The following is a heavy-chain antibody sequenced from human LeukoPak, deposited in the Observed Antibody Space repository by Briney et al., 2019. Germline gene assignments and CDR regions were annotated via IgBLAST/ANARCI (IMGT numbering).Heavy chain of an antibody. J-gene: IGHJ5*02. CDR3: AIDRIVNSNYKVWFYL. V-gene: IGHV4-4*07. CDR2: IYTSGST. D-gene: IGHD4-11*01. Sequence: PSETLSFTYTVSGGSISSYYWSWIRQPAGKGLEWIGRIYTSGSTNYNPSLKSRVTISVDKSKNQFSLKLSSVTAADTAVYYCAIDRIVNSNYKVWFYLCGEGTLVTVSS. CDR1: GGSISSYY.